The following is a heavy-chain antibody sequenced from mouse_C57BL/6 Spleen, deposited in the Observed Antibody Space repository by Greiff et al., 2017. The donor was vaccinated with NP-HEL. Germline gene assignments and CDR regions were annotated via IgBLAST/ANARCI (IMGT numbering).Heavy chain of an antibody. J-gene: IGHJ3*01. V-gene: IGHV2-5*01. D-gene: IGHD1-1*01. CDR3: ATYYGSSGGWFAY. CDR1: GFSLTSYG. CDR2: IWRGGST. Sequence: VKLQESGPGLVQPSQSLSITCTVSGFSLTSYGVHWVRQSPGKGLEWLGVIWRGGSTDYNAAFMSRLSITKDNSKSQVFFKMNSLQADDTAIYYCATYYGSSGGWFAYWGQGTLVTVSA.